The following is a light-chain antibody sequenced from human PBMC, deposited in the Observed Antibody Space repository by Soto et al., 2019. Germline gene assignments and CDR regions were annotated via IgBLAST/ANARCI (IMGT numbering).Light chain of an antibody. V-gene: IGKV3-20*01. CDR3: QQYGSSPPYT. J-gene: IGKJ2*01. Sequence: EIVLTQSPATLSLSPGERATLSCRASQSISNFLAWYQQRPGQPPRLLIYRASRRASGIPDRFSASGSGTDFTLTISRLEPEDFAVYYCQQYGSSPPYTFGQGTKLEMK. CDR2: RAS. CDR1: QSISNF.